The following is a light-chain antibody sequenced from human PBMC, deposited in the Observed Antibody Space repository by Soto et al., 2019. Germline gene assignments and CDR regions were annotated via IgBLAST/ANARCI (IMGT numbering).Light chain of an antibody. V-gene: IGLV1-47*01. CDR1: SSNIGSNY. Sequence: QSVLTQPPSASGTPGQRVTISCSGSSSNIGSNYVYWYQQLPGTAPKVFIYRNDQRPSGVPDRFSGSKSGTSASLAISGLRSEDEADYYCAAWDDSLSGHVVFGGGTKVTVL. CDR3: AAWDDSLSGHVV. J-gene: IGLJ2*01. CDR2: RND.